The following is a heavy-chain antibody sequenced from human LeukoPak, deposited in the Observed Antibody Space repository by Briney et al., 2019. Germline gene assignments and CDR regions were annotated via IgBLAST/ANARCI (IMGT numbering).Heavy chain of an antibody. CDR1: GFTMSRYW. V-gene: IGHV3-7*01. Sequence: GGPLSLSCASSGFTMSRYWMSWLRQAPGKGVVRFVHIKEDGSDKFSVDSVKGRFTIFRDNAKNTLYLEMNSLGAEDTAVYYAARDSYDWIRSYFNYWGQGTLVTVSS. CDR3: ARDSYDWIRSYFNY. D-gene: IGHD1-20*01. CDR2: IKEDGSDK. J-gene: IGHJ4*02.